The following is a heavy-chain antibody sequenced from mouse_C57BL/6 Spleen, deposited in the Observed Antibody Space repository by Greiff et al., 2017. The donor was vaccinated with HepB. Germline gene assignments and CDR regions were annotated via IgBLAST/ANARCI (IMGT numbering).Heavy chain of an antibody. D-gene: IGHD1-2*01. CDR3: ASSAWFAY. Sequence: EVQLVESGGGLVQSGGSLSLSCAASGFTFTDYYMSWVRQPPGKALEWLGFIRNKANGYTTEYSASVKGRFTISRDNSQSILYLQMNALRAEDSATYYCASSAWFAYWGQGTLVTVSA. CDR1: GFTFTDYY. V-gene: IGHV7-3*01. J-gene: IGHJ3*01. CDR2: IRNKANGYTT.